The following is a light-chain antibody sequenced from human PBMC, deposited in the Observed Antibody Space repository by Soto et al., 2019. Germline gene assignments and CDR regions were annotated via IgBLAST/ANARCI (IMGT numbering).Light chain of an antibody. J-gene: IGKJ1*01. CDR3: QQSYRTLRT. V-gene: IGKV1-39*01. CDR2: AAS. CDR1: QSISSY. Sequence: DIQMTQSPSSLSASVGDRVTITCRASQSISSYLNWYQQKPGKAPKLLIYAASSLQSGVPSRFSGSGSGTDFTLTISSLQPEDFATYYCQQSYRTLRTFGQGTKVDIK.